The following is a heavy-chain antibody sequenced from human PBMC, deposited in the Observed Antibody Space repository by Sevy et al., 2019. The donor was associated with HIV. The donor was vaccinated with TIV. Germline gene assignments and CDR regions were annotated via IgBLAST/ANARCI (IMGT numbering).Heavy chain of an antibody. Sequence: GGSLRLSCAASGFTFSDYTIHWVSQAPGKGLEWVSVISYDGSRTSYADSVKGRFTISRDKSKNTLFLQMNSLRAEDTAVYYCTRVRGLLGWFDSWGQGTLVTVSS. CDR3: TRVRGLLGWFDS. CDR2: ISYDGSRT. CDR1: GFTFSDYT. J-gene: IGHJ5*01. D-gene: IGHD3-10*01. V-gene: IGHV3-30*04.